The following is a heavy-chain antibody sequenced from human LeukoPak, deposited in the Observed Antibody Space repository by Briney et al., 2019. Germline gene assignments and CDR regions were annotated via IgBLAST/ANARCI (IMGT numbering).Heavy chain of an antibody. CDR3: ARQEYCSGGSCYTGFGP. J-gene: IGHJ5*02. V-gene: IGHV5-51*01. D-gene: IGHD2-15*01. Sequence: GGALKISCKGFGFRFSSYGIGGVGQMPGEGLEEIGNLYPGDSDIRYSLSFQGQVTISADKSISTAYLQWSSLKASDTAMYYCARQEYCSGGSCYTGFGPWGQGTLVTVSS. CDR1: GFRFSSYG. CDR2: LYPGDSDI.